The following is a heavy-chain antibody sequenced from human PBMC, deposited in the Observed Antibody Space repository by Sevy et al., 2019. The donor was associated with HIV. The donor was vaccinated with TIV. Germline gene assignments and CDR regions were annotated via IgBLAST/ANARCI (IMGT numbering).Heavy chain of an antibody. J-gene: IGHJ4*02. CDR2: LAFGCGEI. CDR1: GCTFSKYS. V-gene: IGHV3-23*01. Sequence: GGSLRLSCAASGCTFSKYSMSWVRQPPGKGLEWVSTLAFGCGEIKYADSVKGRFTISRDNSKSSVYLQMNNLRPEDTVVYYCAREGCTKPHDYWCQGTLVTVSS. D-gene: IGHD2-8*01. CDR3: AREGCTKPHDY.